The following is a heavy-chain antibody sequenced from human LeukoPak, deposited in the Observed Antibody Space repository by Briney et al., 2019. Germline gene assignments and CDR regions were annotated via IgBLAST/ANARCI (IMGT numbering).Heavy chain of an antibody. Sequence: ASVKVSCKASGYTFTGYYMHWVRQAPGQGLEWMGRINPNSGGTSYAQKFQGRVTLTRDTSITTAYMELTSLRSDDTAVYYCASDRGSGDVFDYWGQGTLVTVSS. J-gene: IGHJ4*02. CDR2: INPNSGGT. CDR3: ASDRGSGDVFDY. V-gene: IGHV1-2*06. D-gene: IGHD3-10*01. CDR1: GYTFTGYY.